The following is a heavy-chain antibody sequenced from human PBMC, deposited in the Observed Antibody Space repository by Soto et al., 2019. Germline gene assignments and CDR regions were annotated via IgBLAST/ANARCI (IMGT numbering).Heavy chain of an antibody. V-gene: IGHV4-38-2*01. CDR1: DYSISNAYY. D-gene: IGHD5-12*01. CDR3: ARGMLTGVDIVATSI. J-gene: IGHJ3*02. CDR2: LYESGTT. Sequence: SDTLSLTCAVSDYSISNAYYWGWVRQPPGKGLEWIGTLYESGTTFYNPSLQSRVTISIDTSKSHFSLKLDSVTAADTAVYYCARGMLTGVDIVATSIWGQGTMVTVSS.